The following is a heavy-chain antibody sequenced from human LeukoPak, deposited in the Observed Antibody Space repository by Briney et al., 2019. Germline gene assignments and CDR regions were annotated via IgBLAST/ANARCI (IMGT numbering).Heavy chain of an antibody. V-gene: IGHV1-18*04. Sequence: GASVKVSCKASGYTFTGYYMHWVRQAPGQGLEWMGWISAYNGNTNYAQKLQGRVTMTTDTSTSTAYMELRSLRSDDTAVYYCARDYYDSSGYSEPRNWFDPWGQGTLVTVSS. CDR1: GYTFTGYY. CDR3: ARDYYDSSGYSEPRNWFDP. CDR2: ISAYNGNT. J-gene: IGHJ5*02. D-gene: IGHD3-22*01.